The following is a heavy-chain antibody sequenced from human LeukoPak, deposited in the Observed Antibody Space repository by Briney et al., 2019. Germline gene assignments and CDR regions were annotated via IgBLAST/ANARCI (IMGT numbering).Heavy chain of an antibody. Sequence: PGGSLRLSCAASGFTFSSYSMNWVRQAPGKGLEWVSSISSSSTYIHYADSVKGRFTISRDNAKNSLYLQLNSLRAEDTAVYYCARDALTQITMVRGAIDYWGQGTLVTVSS. V-gene: IGHV3-21*01. CDR3: ARDALTQITMVRGAIDY. CDR1: GFTFSSYS. CDR2: ISSSSTYI. D-gene: IGHD3-10*01. J-gene: IGHJ4*02.